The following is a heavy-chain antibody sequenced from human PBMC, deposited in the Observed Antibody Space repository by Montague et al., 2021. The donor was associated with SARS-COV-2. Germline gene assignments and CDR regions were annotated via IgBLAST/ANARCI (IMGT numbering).Heavy chain of an antibody. CDR2: IYYSGST. CDR3: ARHRRAPHCSGGSCYSPPGWFDP. V-gene: IGHV4-61*05. Sequence: SETLSLTCTVSGGSISSSSYYRSWIRQPPGKGLEWIGYIYYSGSTNYNPSLKSRVTISVDTSKNQFSLKLSSVTAADTAVYYCARHRRAPHCSGGSCYSPPGWFDPWGQGTLVTVSS. J-gene: IGHJ5*02. CDR1: GGSISSSSYY. D-gene: IGHD2-15*01.